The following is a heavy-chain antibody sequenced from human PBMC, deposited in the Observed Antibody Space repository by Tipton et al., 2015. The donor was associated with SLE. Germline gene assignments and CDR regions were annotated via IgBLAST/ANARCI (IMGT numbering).Heavy chain of an antibody. D-gene: IGHD5-18*01. CDR3: ARGVGGSYGYGFDY. J-gene: IGHJ4*02. CDR2: VYYSGSA. V-gene: IGHV4-59*01. CDR1: GGSISSYY. Sequence: LRLSCAVSGGSISSYYWSWIRQPPGKGLEWIGHVYYSGSANYNPSLKSRVTISLDTSKNQFSLKPSSVTAADTAVYYCARGVGGSYGYGFDYWGQGTLVTVSS.